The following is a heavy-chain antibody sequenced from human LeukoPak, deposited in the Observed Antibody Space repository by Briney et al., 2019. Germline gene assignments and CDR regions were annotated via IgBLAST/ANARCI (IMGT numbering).Heavy chain of an antibody. Sequence: ASVKVSCKASDYTFTGYQIHWVRQAPGQGLEWMGWINPSSGDTYYAQKFQGRVTMTRDTSITTAYMELSRLRSDYTAVYYCERGSMKNPRHSDYWGQGTLVTVSS. V-gene: IGHV1-2*02. CDR2: INPSSGDT. CDR3: ERGSMKNPRHSDY. CDR1: DYTFTGYQ. D-gene: IGHD2/OR15-2a*01. J-gene: IGHJ4*02.